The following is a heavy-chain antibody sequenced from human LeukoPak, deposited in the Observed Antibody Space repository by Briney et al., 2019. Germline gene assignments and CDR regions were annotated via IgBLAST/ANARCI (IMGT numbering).Heavy chain of an antibody. Sequence: GGSLRLSCAGSGFTFSSYGMSWVRQAPGKGLEWVSCIRGSGTSTYYADSVKGRFTISRDNSKNTLYLQMNSLRAEDTAVYYCAKAPVTTCRGAFCYPFDYWGLGTLVTVSS. CDR1: GFTFSSYG. J-gene: IGHJ4*02. CDR2: IRGSGTST. CDR3: AKAPVTTCRGAFCYPFDY. D-gene: IGHD2-15*01. V-gene: IGHV3-23*01.